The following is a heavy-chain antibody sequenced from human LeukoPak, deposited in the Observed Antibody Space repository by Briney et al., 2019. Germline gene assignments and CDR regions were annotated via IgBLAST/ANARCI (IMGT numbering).Heavy chain of an antibody. Sequence: ASVKVSCKASGYTFTSYGISWVRQAPGQGLEWMGWISAYNGNTNYAQKLQGRVTMTTDTSTSTAYMELRSLRSDDAAVYYCARGRILTGYYVDYYGMDVWGQGTTVTVSS. CDR2: ISAYNGNT. J-gene: IGHJ6*02. D-gene: IGHD3-9*01. CDR1: GYTFTSYG. CDR3: ARGRILTGYYVDYYGMDV. V-gene: IGHV1-18*01.